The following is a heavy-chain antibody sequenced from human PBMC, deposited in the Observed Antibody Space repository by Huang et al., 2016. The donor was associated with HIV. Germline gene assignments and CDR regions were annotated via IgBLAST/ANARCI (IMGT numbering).Heavy chain of an antibody. D-gene: IGHD7-27*01. Sequence: QVQLVQSGAEVKKPGASVRVSCKTSGYNFVSCTIAWVRQAPGQGLEWHGWSSDYSGNRNYAQNFQGRVSMTTDRATSTAYMELMSLRPDDTAVYYCASGVPALGIRGRYYFDSWGQGTLVTVSS. CDR2: SSDYSGNR. J-gene: IGHJ4*02. CDR1: GYNFVSCT. V-gene: IGHV1-18*04. CDR3: ASGVPALGIRGRYYFDS.